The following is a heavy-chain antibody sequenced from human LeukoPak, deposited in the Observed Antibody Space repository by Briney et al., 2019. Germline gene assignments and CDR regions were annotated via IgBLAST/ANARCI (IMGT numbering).Heavy chain of an antibody. V-gene: IGHV1-18*01. CDR3: ARKVYSNYGSYYYYYYGMDV. CDR1: GYTFTSYG. D-gene: IGHD4-11*01. Sequence: GASVKVSCKASGYTFTSYGISWVRQAPGQGLEWMGWISAYNGNTNYAQKLQGRVTMTTDTSTSTAYMELRSLRSDDTAVYYCARKVYSNYGSYYYYYYGMDVWGQGTTATVSS. J-gene: IGHJ6*02. CDR2: ISAYNGNT.